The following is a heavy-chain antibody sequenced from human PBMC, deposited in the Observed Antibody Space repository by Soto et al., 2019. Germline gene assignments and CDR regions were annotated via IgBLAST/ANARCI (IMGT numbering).Heavy chain of an antibody. CDR2: INPNSGGT. V-gene: IGHV1-2*04. Sequence: GASVKVSCKASGYTFTGYYMHWVRQAPGQGLEWMGWINPNSGGTNYAQKFQGWVTMTRDTSISTAYMELSRLRSDDTAVYYCARDRGGQWLVVAFDIWGQGTMVTVSS. D-gene: IGHD6-19*01. CDR3: ARDRGGQWLVVAFDI. J-gene: IGHJ3*02. CDR1: GYTFTGYY.